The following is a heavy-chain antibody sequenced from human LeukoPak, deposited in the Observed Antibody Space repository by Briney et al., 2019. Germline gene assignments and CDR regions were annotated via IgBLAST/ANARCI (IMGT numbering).Heavy chain of an antibody. V-gene: IGHV4-38-2*01. D-gene: IGHD3-10*01. CDR2: IYHTGST. J-gene: IGHJ4*02. Sequence: SETLSLTCGVSGYSISRGYYWAWIRPPPGKGLEWIGTIYHTGSTYYTPSLGSRVTISVDTSRNEFSLNLNSVTAADTAVYYCARAGWIITSGVDYWGQGALVTVSS. CDR1: GYSISRGYY. CDR3: ARAGWIITSGVDY.